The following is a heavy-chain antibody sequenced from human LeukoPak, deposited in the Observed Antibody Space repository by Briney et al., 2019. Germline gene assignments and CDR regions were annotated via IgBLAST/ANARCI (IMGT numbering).Heavy chain of an antibody. V-gene: IGHV3-23*01. CDR1: GFTFSSYA. J-gene: IGHJ4*02. Sequence: TLVFLRLSCAASGFTFSSYAMSSVRQAPGKGLEWVSGSSGSGGSTYYEDSVKGRFTISRDNSKNTLYLQMNNLRVEDTAVYYCAKDPPTVKWGQGTLVNVSS. CDR2: SSGSGGST. CDR3: AKDPPTVK.